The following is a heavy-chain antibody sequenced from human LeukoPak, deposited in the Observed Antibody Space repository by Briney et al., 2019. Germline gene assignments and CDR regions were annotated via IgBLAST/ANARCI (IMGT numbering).Heavy chain of an antibody. D-gene: IGHD4-17*01. CDR2: ISGSGGST. CDR3: AKRGTVTTSAFDI. Sequence: GGSLRLSCAASGFTFSSYAMRWVRQAPGKGLEWVSAISGSGGSTYYADSVKGRFTISRDNSKNTLYLQMNSLRAEDTAVYYCAKRGTVTTSAFDIWGQGTMVTVSS. J-gene: IGHJ3*02. V-gene: IGHV3-23*01. CDR1: GFTFSSYA.